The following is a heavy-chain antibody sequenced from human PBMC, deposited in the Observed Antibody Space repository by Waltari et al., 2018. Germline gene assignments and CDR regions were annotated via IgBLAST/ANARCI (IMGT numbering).Heavy chain of an antibody. CDR2: TYYRSKWYS. CDR3: ARTTITVFGVVVGALDN. J-gene: IGHJ4*02. Sequence: QVQLQQSGPGLVKPSQTLSLPCPISGASVSSNSAAWDWRRQSPSRGLEWLGRTYYRSKWYSHYAESVKSRMTINADTSKNEFSLQLTSVSPEDTGLYFCARTTITVFGVVVGALDNWGPGTLVTVSS. V-gene: IGHV6-1*01. D-gene: IGHD3-3*01. CDR1: GASVSSNSAA.